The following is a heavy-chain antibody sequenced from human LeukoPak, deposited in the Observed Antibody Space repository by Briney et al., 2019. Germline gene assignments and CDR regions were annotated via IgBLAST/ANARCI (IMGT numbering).Heavy chain of an antibody. V-gene: IGHV3-21*01. CDR2: ISSSSSYI. CDR3: ARDHSGWHGGNYFDY. D-gene: IGHD5-12*01. Sequence: PGGSLRLSCAASGFTFSSYSMNWVRQAPGKGLEWVSSISSSSSYIYYADTVKGRFTISRDNAKNSLYLQMNSLRAEDTAVYYCARDHSGWHGGNYFDYWGQGTLVTVSS. CDR1: GFTFSSYS. J-gene: IGHJ4*02.